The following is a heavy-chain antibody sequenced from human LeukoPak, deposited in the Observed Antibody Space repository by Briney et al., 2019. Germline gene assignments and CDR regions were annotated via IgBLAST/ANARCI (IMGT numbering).Heavy chain of an antibody. V-gene: IGHV1-2*02. Sequence: ASVKVSCKASGYTFTGYYMHWVRQAPGQGLEWMGWINPNSGGTNYAQKFQGRVTMTRDTSISTAYMELSSLRSEDTAVYYCARELTVTTDYYYYMDVWGKGTTVTISS. CDR2: INPNSGGT. CDR3: ARELTVTTDYYYYMDV. CDR1: GYTFTGYY. J-gene: IGHJ6*03. D-gene: IGHD4-17*01.